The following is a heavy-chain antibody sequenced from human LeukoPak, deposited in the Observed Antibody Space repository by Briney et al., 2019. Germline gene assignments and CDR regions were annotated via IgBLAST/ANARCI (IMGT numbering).Heavy chain of an antibody. Sequence: SETLSLTCAVYGGSISSYYWSWIRQPPGKGLEWIGYIYYSGSTNYNPSLKSRVTISVDTSKNQFSLKLSSVTAADTAVYYCARGYSYGFHYFDYWGQGTLVTVSS. J-gene: IGHJ4*02. CDR3: ARGYSYGFHYFDY. CDR2: IYYSGST. CDR1: GGSISSYY. V-gene: IGHV4-59*12. D-gene: IGHD5-18*01.